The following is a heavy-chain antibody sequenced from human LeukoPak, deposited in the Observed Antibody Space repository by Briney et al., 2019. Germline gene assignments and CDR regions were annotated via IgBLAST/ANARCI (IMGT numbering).Heavy chain of an antibody. Sequence: SETLSLTCTVSGGSISGYYWSWIRQPPGKGLEWIGEINHSGSTNYNPSLKSRVTISVDTSKNQFSLKLSSVTAADTAVYYCARGHSGGLFDYWGQGTLVTVSS. CDR2: INHSGST. V-gene: IGHV4-34*01. J-gene: IGHJ4*02. CDR3: ARGHSGGLFDY. D-gene: IGHD3-10*01. CDR1: GGSISGYY.